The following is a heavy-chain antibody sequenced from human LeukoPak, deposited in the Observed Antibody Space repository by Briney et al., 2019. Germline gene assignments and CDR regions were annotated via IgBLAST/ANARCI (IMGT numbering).Heavy chain of an antibody. V-gene: IGHV3-7*01. D-gene: IGHD3-10*01. CDR3: ARIRETLVRGLMRYHYDS. CDR1: GFTFSSYW. Sequence: GGSLRLSCAASGFTFSSYWMSWVRQAPGKGLEWVANLKHDGSEKYYVDSVKGRFTISRDNAKKSLYLQMNSLRAEDTAVYYCARIRETLVRGLMRYHYDSWGQGTLLTVSS. CDR2: LKHDGSEK. J-gene: IGHJ5*02.